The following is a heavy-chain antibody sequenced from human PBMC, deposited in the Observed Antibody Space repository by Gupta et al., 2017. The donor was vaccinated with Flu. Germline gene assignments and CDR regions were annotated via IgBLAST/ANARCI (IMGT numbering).Heavy chain of an antibody. J-gene: IGHJ3*02. D-gene: IGHD4-4*01. CDR3: ARRNVVTTANAFDI. CDR2: INSGNGYT. Sequence: QAPGQRLEWMGWINSGNGYTKCSQRFQGRVTITRDTSASTAYMELSSLRSEDTALYYCARRNVVTTANAFDIWGQGTVVTVSS. V-gene: IGHV1-3*01.